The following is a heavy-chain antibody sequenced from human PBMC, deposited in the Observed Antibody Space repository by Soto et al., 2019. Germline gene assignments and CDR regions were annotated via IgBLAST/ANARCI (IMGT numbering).Heavy chain of an antibody. CDR3: ARSRLDCTNGVCYRDYFDY. D-gene: IGHD2-8*01. V-gene: IGHV4-59*01. CDR1: GGSISSYY. Sequence: QVQLQESGPGLVKPSETLSLTCTVSGGSISSYYWSWIRQPPGKGLEWIGYIYYSGSTNYNPSLKSRVTISVDTSKNQFSLKLSSVTAADTAVYYCARSRLDCTNGVCYRDYFDYWGQGTLVTVSS. CDR2: IYYSGST. J-gene: IGHJ4*02.